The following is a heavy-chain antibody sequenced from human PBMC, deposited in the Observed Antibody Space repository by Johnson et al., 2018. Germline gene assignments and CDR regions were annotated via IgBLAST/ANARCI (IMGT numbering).Heavy chain of an antibody. CDR3: ARDRSSTSYYYYGMDV. Sequence: QVQLQESGGGVVQXGRSLRLSCAASGFTFSSYGMHWVRQAPGKGLEWVAVIWYDGSNKYYADSVKGRFTISSDNSKNTLYLQMNSLRAEDTAVYYCARDRSSTSYYYYGMDVWGQGTTVTVSS. V-gene: IGHV3-33*01. CDR1: GFTFSSYG. D-gene: IGHD2-2*01. CDR2: IWYDGSNK. J-gene: IGHJ6*02.